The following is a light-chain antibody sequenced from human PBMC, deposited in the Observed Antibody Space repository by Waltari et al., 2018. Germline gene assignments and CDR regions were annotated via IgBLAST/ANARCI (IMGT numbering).Light chain of an antibody. CDR3: EQYHKWYT. Sequence: EIVMTQSPATLSVSPGERATLSCRASQRVSINLAWYQQRPGQHPRLLISGASTRATGIPARFSGSGSGTEFALTNSGLQSEDFAIYYCEQYHKWYTFGQGTKVEI. V-gene: IGKV3-15*01. CDR2: GAS. CDR1: QRVSIN. J-gene: IGKJ2*01.